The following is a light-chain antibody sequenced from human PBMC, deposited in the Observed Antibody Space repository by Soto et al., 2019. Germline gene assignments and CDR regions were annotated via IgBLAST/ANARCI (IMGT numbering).Light chain of an antibody. CDR3: QHQDT. V-gene: IGKV3-20*01. CDR2: GAS. Sequence: EIVLTQSPGTLSLSPGERATLSCRASQAVSSSYLAWYQQKPGQAPRLLIYGASSRATCIPDRFSGSGSGTDFTLTISRLEPEDFAVYYCQHQDTFGQGTKLEIK. J-gene: IGKJ2*01. CDR1: QAVSSSY.